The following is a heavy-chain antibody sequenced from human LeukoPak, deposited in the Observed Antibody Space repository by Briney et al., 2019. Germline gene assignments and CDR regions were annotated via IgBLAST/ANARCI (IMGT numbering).Heavy chain of an antibody. CDR3: AVGATHYVRDV. Sequence: SDTLSLTCTVSGGPIRGYYWRWVRQPPGKGLECIAYIYYRGSTNYNPSLKSRVPISLNKSKNQFPLRLSYVTAADTAVYYRAVGATHYVRDVWGKRTTVSVSS. V-gene: IGHV4-59*08. CDR2: IYYRGST. J-gene: IGHJ6*04. D-gene: IGHD3-16*01. CDR1: GGPIRGYY.